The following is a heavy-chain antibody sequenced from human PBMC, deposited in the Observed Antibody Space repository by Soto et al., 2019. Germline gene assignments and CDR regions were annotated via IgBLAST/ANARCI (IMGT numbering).Heavy chain of an antibody. CDR3: ARGVDSSSWYIYYYYGMDV. CDR1: GYTFTSYD. J-gene: IGHJ6*02. D-gene: IGHD6-13*01. V-gene: IGHV1-8*01. CDR2: MNPNSGNT. Sequence: GASVKVSCKASGYTFTSYDINWVRQATGQGLEWMGWMNPNSGNTGYAQKFQGRVTMTRNTSISTAYMELSSLRSEDTAVYYCARGVDSSSWYIYYYYGMDVWGQGTTVTVSS.